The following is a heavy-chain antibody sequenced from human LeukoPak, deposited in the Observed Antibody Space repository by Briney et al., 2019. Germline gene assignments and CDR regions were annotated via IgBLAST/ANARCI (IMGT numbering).Heavy chain of an antibody. CDR3: AKIRGVVVVAATNY. D-gene: IGHD2-15*01. CDR1: GFTFSSYA. CDR2: ISGSGGST. Sequence: PGGSLRLSCAASGFTFSSYAMSWVRQAPGKGLEWVSAISGSGGSTYYADSVKGRFTISRDNPKNTLYLQMNSLRAEDTAVYYCAKIRGVVVVAATNYWGQGTLVTVSS. J-gene: IGHJ4*02. V-gene: IGHV3-23*01.